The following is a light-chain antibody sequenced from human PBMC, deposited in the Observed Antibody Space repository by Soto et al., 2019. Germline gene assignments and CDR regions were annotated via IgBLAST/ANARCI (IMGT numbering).Light chain of an antibody. Sequence: DIQMTQAPSSLPASVGDRVNITCRASQGIRNDLGLYHQKPGNPPHRLLYTASTFQSGVPSTLRGSASGTEFTVTISSLKRENFANYYCLQYNNYSPHFGPGTKVDIK. CDR1: QGIRND. CDR2: TAS. V-gene: IGKV1-17*01. J-gene: IGKJ3*01. CDR3: LQYNNYSPH.